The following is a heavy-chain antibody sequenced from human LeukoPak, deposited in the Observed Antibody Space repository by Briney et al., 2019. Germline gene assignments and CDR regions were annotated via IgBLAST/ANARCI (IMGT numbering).Heavy chain of an antibody. CDR2: ISSSSSYI. CDR3: ARDRFYSPHYNFEY. J-gene: IGHJ4*02. Sequence: GGSLRLSCAASGFTFSSYSMNWVRQAPGKGPEWVSSISSSSSYIYYADSVKGRFTISRDNAKNSLYLQMNSLRAEDTAVYYCARDRFYSPHYNFEYWGQGTLVTVSS. D-gene: IGHD2-15*01. CDR1: GFTFSSYS. V-gene: IGHV3-21*01.